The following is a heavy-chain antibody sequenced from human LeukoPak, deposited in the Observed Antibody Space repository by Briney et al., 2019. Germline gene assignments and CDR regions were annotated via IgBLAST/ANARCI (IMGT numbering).Heavy chain of an antibody. V-gene: IGHV4-34*01. J-gene: IGHJ4*02. Sequence: SETLSLTCAVYGGSFSGYYWSWIRQPPGKGLEWIGEINHSGSTNYNPSLKSRVTISVDTSKDQFSLKLSSVTAADTAVYYCARGGMTCSSTSCYLYPHDYWGQGTLVTVSS. CDR1: GGSFSGYY. CDR3: ARGGMTCSSTSCYLYPHDY. D-gene: IGHD2-2*01. CDR2: INHSGST.